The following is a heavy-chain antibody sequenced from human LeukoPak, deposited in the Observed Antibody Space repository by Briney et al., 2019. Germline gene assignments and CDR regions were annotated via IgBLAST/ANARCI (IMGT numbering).Heavy chain of an antibody. CDR3: AKALYDSSGYYYLRLDYFDY. CDR2: ISGSGGST. D-gene: IGHD3-22*01. Sequence: GGSLRLSCAASGFTFSSYAMSWVRQAPGKGLEWVSAISGSGGSTYYADSVKGRFTISRDNSKNTLYLQMNSLRAEDTAVYYCAKALYDSSGYYYLRLDYFDYWGQGTLVTVSS. J-gene: IGHJ4*02. CDR1: GFTFSSYA. V-gene: IGHV3-23*01.